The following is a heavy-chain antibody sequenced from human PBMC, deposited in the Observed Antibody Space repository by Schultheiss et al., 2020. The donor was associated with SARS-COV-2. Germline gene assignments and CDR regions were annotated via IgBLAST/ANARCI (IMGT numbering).Heavy chain of an antibody. D-gene: IGHD5-12*01. CDR1: GFTFSSYD. J-gene: IGHJ4*02. CDR3: ASLRRLNSGYDFGGDY. V-gene: IGHV3-13*01. CDR2: IGTAGDT. Sequence: GGSLRLSCAASGFTFSSYDMHWVRQATGKGLEWVSAIGTAGDTYYPGSVKGRFTISRENAKNSLYLQMNSLRAEDTAVYYCASLRRLNSGYDFGGDYWGQGTLVTVSS.